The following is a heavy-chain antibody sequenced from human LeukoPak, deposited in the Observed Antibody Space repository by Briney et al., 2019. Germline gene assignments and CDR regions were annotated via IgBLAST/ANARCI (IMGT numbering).Heavy chain of an antibody. CDR3: ARVFGYSGYDY. CDR2: IYHSGST. J-gene: IGHJ4*02. D-gene: IGHD5-12*01. CDR1: GYSISSGYY. Sequence: PSETLSLTCTVSGYSISSGYYWGWIRQPPGKGLEWIGSIYHSGSTYYNPSLKSRVTISVDTSKNQFSLKLSSVTAADTAVYYCARVFGYSGYDYWGQGTLVTVSS. V-gene: IGHV4-38-2*02.